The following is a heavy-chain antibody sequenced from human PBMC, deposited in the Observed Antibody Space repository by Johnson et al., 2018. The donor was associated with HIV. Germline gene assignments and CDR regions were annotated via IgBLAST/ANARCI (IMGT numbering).Heavy chain of an antibody. CDR1: GFTFSSYT. V-gene: IGHV3-30-3*01. Sequence: QVQLVESGGGVVQPGRSLRLSCAASGFTFSSYTMHWVRQAPGKGLEWVAVISYDGSNKYYADSVKGRFTVSRHQPMNTLFLEMNSLRAEDTAVYYCARGAWAGAFDIWGQGTMVTVSS. J-gene: IGHJ3*02. CDR2: ISYDGSNK. CDR3: ARGAWAGAFDI. D-gene: IGHD1-26*01.